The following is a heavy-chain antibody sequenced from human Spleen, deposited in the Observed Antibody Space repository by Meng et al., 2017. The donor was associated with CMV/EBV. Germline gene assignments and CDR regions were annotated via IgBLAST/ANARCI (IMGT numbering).Heavy chain of an antibody. D-gene: IGHD3-16*01. J-gene: IGHJ6*02. CDR1: GGSISGSTYY. Sequence: SETLSLTCTVSGGSISGSTYYWGWIRQPPGKGLEWIGSIYYTGGTYYSPALKSRVTVSVDTSKNQFSLNLTSVTAADTAVYYCARGTIMIRDYHHHGLDVWGRGTSVTVSS. CDR3: ARGTIMIRDYHHHGLDV. V-gene: IGHV4-39*07. CDR2: IYYTGGT.